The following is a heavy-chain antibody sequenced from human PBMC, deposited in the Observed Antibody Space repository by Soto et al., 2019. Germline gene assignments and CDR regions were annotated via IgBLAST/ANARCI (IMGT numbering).Heavy chain of an antibody. J-gene: IGHJ4*02. D-gene: IGHD6-13*01. CDR3: ARHEGGSWFDY. CDR2: IYYSGST. CDR1: GVSISSYY. V-gene: IGHV4-59*08. Sequence: SETLSLTCTVSGVSISSYYWSWIRQPPGKGLEWIGYIYYSGSTNYNPSLKSRVTISVDTSKNQFSLKLSSVTAADTAVYYCARHEGGSWFDYWGQGTLVTVSS.